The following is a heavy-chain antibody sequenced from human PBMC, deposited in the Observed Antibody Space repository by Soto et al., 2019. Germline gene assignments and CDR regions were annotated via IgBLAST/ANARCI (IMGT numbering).Heavy chain of an antibody. J-gene: IGHJ6*02. CDR3: ARDREYQLLYYYYYGMDV. V-gene: IGHV1-2*02. D-gene: IGHD2-2*01. CDR1: GYTFTGYH. CDR2: INPNSGGT. Sequence: ASVKVSCKASGYTFTGYHVHWVRPAPGQGLEWMGWINPNSGGTNYAQKFQGRVSMTRDTSISTAYMELSRLRSDDTAVYYCARDREYQLLYYYYYGMDVWGQGTTVTVSS.